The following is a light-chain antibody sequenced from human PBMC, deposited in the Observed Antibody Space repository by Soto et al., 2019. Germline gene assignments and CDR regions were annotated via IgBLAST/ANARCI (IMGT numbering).Light chain of an antibody. J-gene: IGKJ1*01. CDR1: QSLGGN. CDR3: QQYGTSPRT. Sequence: KQSPATLAVSPGDTVTLSCRASQSLGGNLAWYQQKPGQAPRLFIFRASSRATGVPARFSGSGSGTDFTLTISRLEPEDFAVYYCQQYGTSPRTFGQGTKVDI. CDR2: RAS. V-gene: IGKV3-20*01.